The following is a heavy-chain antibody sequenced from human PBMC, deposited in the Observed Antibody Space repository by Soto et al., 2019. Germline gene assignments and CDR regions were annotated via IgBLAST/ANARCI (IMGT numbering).Heavy chain of an antibody. CDR3: ARGTPYCSGGSCYYDYYYYYMDS. CDR1: GFTFSSYW. V-gene: IGHV3-7*01. J-gene: IGHJ6*03. CDR2: IKQDGSEK. D-gene: IGHD2-15*01. Sequence: EVQLVESGGGLVQPGGSLRLSCAASGFTFSSYWMSWVRQAPGKGLEWVANIKQDGSEKYYVDSVKGRFTISRDNAKNSLELKMNSLGAEDTAVYYCARGTPYCSGGSCYYDYYYYYMDSWGKGTTVTVSS.